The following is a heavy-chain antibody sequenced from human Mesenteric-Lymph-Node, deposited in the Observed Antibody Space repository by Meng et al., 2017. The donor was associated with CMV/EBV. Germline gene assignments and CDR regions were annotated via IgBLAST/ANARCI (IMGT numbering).Heavy chain of an antibody. J-gene: IGHJ3*02. V-gene: IGHV1-69*05. CDR2: IMPISGSP. Sequence: SVKVSCKASRGTFSSYAISWVRQAPGQGLEWMGGIMPISGSPNYAQKFQGRVSITTDESSSTAYVELSSLRSEDTAVYYCARDDGLSTYYSAFDIWGQGTLVTVSS. CDR1: RGTFSSYA. D-gene: IGHD3-22*01. CDR3: ARDDGLSTYYSAFDI.